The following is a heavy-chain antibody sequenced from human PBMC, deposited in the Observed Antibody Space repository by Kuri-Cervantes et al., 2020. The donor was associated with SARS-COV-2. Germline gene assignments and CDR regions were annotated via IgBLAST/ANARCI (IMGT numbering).Heavy chain of an antibody. CDR1: GGSLSGYY. CDR3: ARGLWDDFWTISYKDYYLDV. D-gene: IGHD3/OR15-3a*01. J-gene: IGHJ6*03. V-gene: IGHV4-34*01. CDR2: ISDNGGT. Sequence: GSLRLSCTVSGGSLSGYYWNWIRQPPGKGLDWIGEISDNGGTNYNPSLETRVTMSVDTSKNQFSLNLSSVTAADTAVYYCARGLWDDFWTISYKDYYLDVWGKGTTVTVSS.